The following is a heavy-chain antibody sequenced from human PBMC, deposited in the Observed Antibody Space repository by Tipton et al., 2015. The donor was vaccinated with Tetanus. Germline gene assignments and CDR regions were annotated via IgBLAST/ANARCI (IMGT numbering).Heavy chain of an antibody. CDR2: IYYSGST. CDR3: ARGKKWLLQEGFEMYNWFDP. V-gene: IGHV4-39*07. D-gene: IGHD3-22*01. J-gene: IGHJ5*02. Sequence: TLSLTCTVSGGSISSSSYYWGWIRQPPGKGLEWIGSIYYSGSTYYNPSLKSRVTISVDTSKNQFSLKLSSVTAADTAVYYCARGKKWLLQEGFEMYNWFDPWGQGTLVTVSS. CDR1: GGSISSSSYY.